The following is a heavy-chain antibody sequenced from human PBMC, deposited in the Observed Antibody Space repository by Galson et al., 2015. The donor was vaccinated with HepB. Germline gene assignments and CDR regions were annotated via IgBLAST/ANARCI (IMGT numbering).Heavy chain of an antibody. Sequence: SLRLSCAISGFTSTNYAMTWVRQGPGKGLEWVSGITGRSTGSYYANSVKGRFTVSRDNSKNTLYLQMNSLRVEDTALYYCATGLLWSGEFTWGLGTLATVSA. J-gene: IGHJ5*02. CDR1: GFTSTNYA. V-gene: IGHV3-23*01. CDR2: ITGRSTGS. D-gene: IGHD3-10*01. CDR3: ATGLLWSGEFT.